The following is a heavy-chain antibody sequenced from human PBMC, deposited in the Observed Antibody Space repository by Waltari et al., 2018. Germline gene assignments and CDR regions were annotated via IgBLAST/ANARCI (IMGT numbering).Heavy chain of an antibody. V-gene: IGHV1-24*01. D-gene: IGHD2-15*01. CDR2: FDPEDGET. CDR1: GYTLTELS. Sequence: SGYTLTELSMHWVRQAPGKGLEWMGGFDPEDGETIYAQKFQGRVTMTEDTSTDTAYMELSSLRSEDTAVYYCATDRGCSGGSCYSWDYWGQGTLVTVSS. J-gene: IGHJ4*02. CDR3: ATDRGCSGGSCYSWDY.